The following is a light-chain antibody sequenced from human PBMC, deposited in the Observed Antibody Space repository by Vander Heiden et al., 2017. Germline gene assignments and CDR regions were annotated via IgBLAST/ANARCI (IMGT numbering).Light chain of an antibody. J-gene: IGKJ2*01. CDR2: DAS. CDR1: QDISNY. V-gene: IGKV1-33*01. Sequence: DIQMTQSPSSLSASVGDRVTITCQASQDISNYLNWYQQKPGKDPKLLIYDASNLETGVPSRFSGSGSGTDFTFTISSLQPEDIATYYCQQYDNLPPRTFGQGTKLEIK. CDR3: QQYDNLPPRT.